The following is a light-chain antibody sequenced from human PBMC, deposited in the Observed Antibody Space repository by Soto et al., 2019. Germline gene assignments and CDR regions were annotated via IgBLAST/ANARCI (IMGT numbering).Light chain of an antibody. CDR1: SSNIGSNT. V-gene: IGLV1-44*01. CDR3: AAWDDSLNFPYV. J-gene: IGLJ1*01. Sequence: LTQPPSASGTPGQRVTISCSGSSSNIGSNTVHWYQQLAGAAPKLLIYDSNQRPSGVPDRFSGSQSGTSASLAISGLQSEDEADYYCAAWDDSLNFPYVFGTGTKVTVL. CDR2: DSN.